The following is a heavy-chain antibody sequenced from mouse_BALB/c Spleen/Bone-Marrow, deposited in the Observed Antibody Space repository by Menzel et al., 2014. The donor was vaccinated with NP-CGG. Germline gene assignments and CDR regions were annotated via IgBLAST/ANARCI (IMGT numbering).Heavy chain of an antibody. CDR2: INPDSSTI. CDR1: GFDFSRFW. CDR3: ARLGYYGSFAF. J-gene: IGHJ3*01. D-gene: IGHD1-2*01. V-gene: IGHV4-1*02. Sequence: VQLQQSGGGLVQPGGSLKLPCAASGFDFSRFWMSWVRQAPGKGLEWIGEINPDSSTINYTPSLKDKFIISRDNAKNTLYLQMSKVRSEDTALHYCARLGYYGSFAFWGQGTLVTVSA.